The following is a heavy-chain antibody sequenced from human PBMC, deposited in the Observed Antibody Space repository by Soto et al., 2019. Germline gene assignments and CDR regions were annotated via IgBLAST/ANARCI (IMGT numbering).Heavy chain of an antibody. Sequence: ASVKVSCKASGYTFTGYYMHWVRQAPGQGLEWMGWINPNSGGTNYAQKFQGWVTMTRDTSISTASMELSRLRSDDTAVYYCARGRPVIVVVVAEKGDWFDPWGQGTLVTVSS. V-gene: IGHV1-2*04. J-gene: IGHJ5*02. CDR1: GYTFTGYY. CDR2: INPNSGGT. CDR3: ARGRPVIVVVVAEKGDWFDP. D-gene: IGHD2-15*01.